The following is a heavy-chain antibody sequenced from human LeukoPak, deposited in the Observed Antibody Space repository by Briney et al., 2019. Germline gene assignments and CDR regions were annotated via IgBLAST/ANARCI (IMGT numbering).Heavy chain of an antibody. CDR3: ARDRGVGAVDY. J-gene: IGHJ4*02. CDR1: GGSISSGGYY. Sequence: PSQTLSLTCTVSGGSISSGGYYWSWIRQPPGKGLEWIGYIYHSGSTYYNPSLKSRVTISVDRSKNQFSLKLSSVTAADTAVYYCARDRGVGAVDYWGQGTLVTVSS. CDR2: IYHSGST. D-gene: IGHD1-26*01. V-gene: IGHV4-30-2*01.